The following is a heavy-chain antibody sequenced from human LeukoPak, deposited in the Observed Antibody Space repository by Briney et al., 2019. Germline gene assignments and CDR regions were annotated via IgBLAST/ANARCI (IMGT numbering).Heavy chain of an antibody. CDR3: ARLSDSSGYPSDY. Sequence: GESLKISCKGSGYSFTSYWIGWVRQMPGKGLEWMGIIYPGDSDTRYSPSFQGQVTISADKSVSTAYLQWSSLEASDTAMYYCARLSDSSGYPSDYWGQGTLVTVSS. V-gene: IGHV5-51*01. CDR2: IYPGDSDT. J-gene: IGHJ4*02. D-gene: IGHD3-22*01. CDR1: GYSFTSYW.